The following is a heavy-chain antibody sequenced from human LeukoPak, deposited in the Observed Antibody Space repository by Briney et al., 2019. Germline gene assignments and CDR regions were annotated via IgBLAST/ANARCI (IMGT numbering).Heavy chain of an antibody. J-gene: IGHJ4*02. D-gene: IGHD2-15*01. CDR2: IVVGSGNT. Sequence: GASVKLSCKASGFTFTSSAMQWVRQARGQRREWIGWIVVGSGNTNYAQKFQERVTITRDMSTSTAYMELSSLRSEDTAVYYCAAEACSGGSCLYYFDYWGQGTLVTVSS. CDR1: GFTFTSSA. V-gene: IGHV1-58*02. CDR3: AAEACSGGSCLYYFDY.